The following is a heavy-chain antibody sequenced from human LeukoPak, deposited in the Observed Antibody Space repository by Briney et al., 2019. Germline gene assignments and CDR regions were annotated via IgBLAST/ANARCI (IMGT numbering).Heavy chain of an antibody. CDR3: TGHSSANGDYYFDS. V-gene: IGHV3-73*01. D-gene: IGHD4-17*01. CDR2: IRSKANSIAT. CDR1: GFIFSDSA. Sequence: GGSLRLSCAASGFIFSDSAMHWVRHASAKGLEWVGRIRSKANSIATAYRESVKDRFTVPRDDSKNTAYLQMNSLKTEDTAVYYCTGHSSANGDYYFDSWGQGTPVTVSS. J-gene: IGHJ4*02.